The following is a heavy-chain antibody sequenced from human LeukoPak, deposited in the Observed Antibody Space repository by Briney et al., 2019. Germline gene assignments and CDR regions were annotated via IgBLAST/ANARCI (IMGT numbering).Heavy chain of an antibody. CDR1: GYSISSGYY. V-gene: IGHV4-38-2*02. CDR2: IYHSGST. J-gene: IGHJ5*02. CDR3: ARASGYSYH. Sequence: SETLSLTCTVSGYSISSGYYWGWIRPPPGKGLEWIGSIYHSGSTYYNPSLKSRVTISVDTSKNQFSLKLSSVTAADTAVYYCARASGYSYHWGQGTLVTVSS. D-gene: IGHD5-18*01.